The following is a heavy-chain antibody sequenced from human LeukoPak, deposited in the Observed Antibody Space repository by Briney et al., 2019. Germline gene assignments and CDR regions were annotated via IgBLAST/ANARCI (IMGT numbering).Heavy chain of an antibody. Sequence: PGGSLRLSCAASGFTFSSYEMNWVRQAPGQGLEWGAYISSSGSTVYYADSVKGRFTISRDNAKNSLFLQMNSLRAEDTADYYCAREKFYDNSGYDYWGQGTLVTVSS. V-gene: IGHV3-48*03. J-gene: IGHJ4*02. CDR2: ISSSGSTV. CDR1: GFTFSSYE. CDR3: AREKFYDNSGYDY. D-gene: IGHD3-22*01.